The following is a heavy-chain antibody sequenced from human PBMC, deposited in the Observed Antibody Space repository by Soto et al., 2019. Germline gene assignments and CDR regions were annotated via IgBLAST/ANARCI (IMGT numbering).Heavy chain of an antibody. CDR3: AKELGGAAAGTFDY. CDR1: GFTFSSYG. Sequence: QVQLVESGGGVVQPGRSLRLFCAASGFTFSSYGMHWVRQAPGKGLEWVAVISYDGSNKYYADSVKGRFTISRDNSKNTLYLQMNSLRAEDTAVSYCAKELGGAAAGTFDYWGQGTLVTVSS. D-gene: IGHD6-13*01. V-gene: IGHV3-30*18. J-gene: IGHJ4*02. CDR2: ISYDGSNK.